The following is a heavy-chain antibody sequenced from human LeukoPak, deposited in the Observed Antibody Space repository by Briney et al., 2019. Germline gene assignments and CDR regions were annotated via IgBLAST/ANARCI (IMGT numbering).Heavy chain of an antibody. CDR3: ARVYDFWSGYSFGAFNI. V-gene: IGHV4-30-4*01. CDR1: GGPITSGDYY. D-gene: IGHD3-3*01. J-gene: IGHJ3*02. CDR2: IYYSGRT. Sequence: SQTLSLTCTVSGGPITSGDYYWSWLRQPPGKGLEWIGYIYYSGRTYYNPSLKSRVSISVDTSKNQFSLKLSSVTAADTAVYYCARVYDFWSGYSFGAFNIWGQGTMVTVSS.